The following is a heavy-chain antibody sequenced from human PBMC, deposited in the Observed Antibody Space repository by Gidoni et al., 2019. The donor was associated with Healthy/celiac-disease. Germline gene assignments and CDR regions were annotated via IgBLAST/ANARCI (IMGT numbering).Heavy chain of an antibody. J-gene: IGHJ4*02. CDR1: GGSISSSSYY. D-gene: IGHD3-22*01. V-gene: IGHV4-39*07. CDR3: ARRADSSGYYETDPYYFDY. CDR2: IYYSGGT. Sequence: QLQLQESGPGLVKPSETLSLTCTVSGGSISSSSYYWGWIRQPPGTGLEWIGSIYYSGGTYYNPSLKSRVTISVDTSKNQFSLKLSSVTAADTAVYYCARRADSSGYYETDPYYFDYWGQGTLVTVSS.